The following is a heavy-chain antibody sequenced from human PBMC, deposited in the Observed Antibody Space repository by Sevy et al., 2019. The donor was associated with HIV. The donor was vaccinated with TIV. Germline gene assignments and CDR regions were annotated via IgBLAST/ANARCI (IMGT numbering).Heavy chain of an antibody. J-gene: IGHJ4*02. V-gene: IGHV3-21*01. CDR3: ARDGGCSSTSCLLYFDY. Sequence: GGSRRLSWAASGFTFNTYTMNWVRQAPGRGREWVSSITSGGTYIYYADSVKGRFTNSSDNAKKSLYLQMNSLRAEDMAVYYCARDGGCSSTSCLLYFDYWGQGSLVTVSS. CDR1: GFTFNTYT. CDR2: ITSGGTYI. D-gene: IGHD2-2*01.